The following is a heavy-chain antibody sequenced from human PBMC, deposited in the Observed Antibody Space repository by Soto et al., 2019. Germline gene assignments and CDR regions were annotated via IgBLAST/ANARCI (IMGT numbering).Heavy chain of an antibody. CDR1: GGTFSSYA. V-gene: IGHV1-69*06. Sequence: SVKVSCKASGGTFSSYAISWVRQAPGQGLEWMGGIIPIFGTANYAQKFQGRVTITADKSTSTAYMELSSLRSEDTAVYYCARARYYYDSSGYPRRAHYFDYWGQGTMVTVSS. J-gene: IGHJ4*02. D-gene: IGHD3-22*01. CDR2: IIPIFGTA. CDR3: ARARYYYDSSGYPRRAHYFDY.